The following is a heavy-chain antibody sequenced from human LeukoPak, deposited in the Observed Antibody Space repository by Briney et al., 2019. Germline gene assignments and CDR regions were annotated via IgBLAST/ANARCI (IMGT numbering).Heavy chain of an antibody. CDR1: GLTFSSYA. J-gene: IGHJ4*02. CDR3: AKSRCSTTSCPFDN. V-gene: IGHV3-23*01. Sequence: GGSLRLSCAASGLTFSSYAMSWVRLAPGKGLEWVSAISGSGGTTYNADSVKDRFTISRDNSENTLYLQMSSLRVEDTAIYYCAKSRCSTTSCPFDNWGQRTLVTVSS. D-gene: IGHD2-2*01. CDR2: ISGSGGTT.